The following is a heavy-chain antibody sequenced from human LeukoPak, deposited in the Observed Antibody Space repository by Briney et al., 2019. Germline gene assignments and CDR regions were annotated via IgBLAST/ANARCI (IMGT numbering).Heavy chain of an antibody. CDR3: ARIGVSVSAAGRYTDAFDI. J-gene: IGHJ3*02. CDR2: TSTHNANA. D-gene: IGHD6-13*01. Sequence: ASVKVSCKASGYTFTNYGISWVRRAPGQGLEWMGWTSTHNANANYAQNFQDRITMTTDTSTTTGYMELRSLRSDDTAVYYCARIGVSVSAAGRYTDAFDIWGQGTMVTVSS. V-gene: IGHV1-18*01. CDR1: GYTFTNYG.